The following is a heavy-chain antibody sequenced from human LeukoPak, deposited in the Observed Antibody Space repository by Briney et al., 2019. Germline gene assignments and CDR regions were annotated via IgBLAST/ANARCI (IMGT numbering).Heavy chain of an antibody. CDR2: INHSGST. CDR3: ARVRYCSSTSCYRKGVNYFDY. CDR1: GGSFSGYY. J-gene: IGHJ4*02. D-gene: IGHD2-2*02. Sequence: SETLSLTCAVYGGSFSGYYWSWIRQPPGKGLEWIGEINHSGSTNYNTSLKSRVTISVDTSKNQFSLKLSSVTAADTAVYYCARVRYCSSTSCYRKGVNYFDYWGQGTLVTVSS. V-gene: IGHV4-34*01.